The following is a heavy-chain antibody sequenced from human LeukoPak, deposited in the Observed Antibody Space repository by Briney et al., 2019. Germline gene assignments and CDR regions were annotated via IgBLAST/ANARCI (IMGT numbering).Heavy chain of an antibody. CDR1: GFTFDDYG. V-gene: IGHV3-23*01. D-gene: IGHD2-2*01. Sequence: GGSLRLSCAASGFTFDDYGMSWVRQAPGKGLEWVSTISGSGGRTYYADSAKGRFTISRDNSKNTLNLQMNSLRAEDTAEYYCAKDRTYCSSTNCYGTYYFDYWGQGTLVTVSS. CDR3: AKDRTYCSSTNCYGTYYFDY. J-gene: IGHJ4*02. CDR2: ISGSGGRT.